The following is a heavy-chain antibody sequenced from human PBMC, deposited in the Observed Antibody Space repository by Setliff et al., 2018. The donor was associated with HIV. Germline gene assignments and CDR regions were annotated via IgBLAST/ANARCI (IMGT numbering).Heavy chain of an antibody. Sequence: GGSLRLSCAASGFSFRDYYMTWVRQAPGRGLEWVSYITSTGSITHYGDSVRGRFTASRDNARNSLYLQVNSLRAEDTAVYYCARGLTHGYSYGYWDSWGRGTLVTVSS. V-gene: IGHV3-11*01. CDR1: GFSFRDYY. D-gene: IGHD5-18*01. J-gene: IGHJ4*02. CDR3: ARGLTHGYSYGYWDS. CDR2: ITSTGSIT.